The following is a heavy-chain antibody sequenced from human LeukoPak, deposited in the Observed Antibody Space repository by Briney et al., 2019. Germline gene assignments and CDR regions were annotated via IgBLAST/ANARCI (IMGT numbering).Heavy chain of an antibody. D-gene: IGHD6-13*01. V-gene: IGHV4-59*01. CDR1: GGSISSYY. CDR3: ASVAAAGNY. Sequence: SETLSLTCTVSGGSISSYYWSWIRQPPGKGLEWIGYIYHSGSTNYNPSLKSRVTISVDTSKNQFSLKLSSVTAADTAVYYCASVAAAGNYWGQGTLVTVSS. J-gene: IGHJ4*02. CDR2: IYHSGST.